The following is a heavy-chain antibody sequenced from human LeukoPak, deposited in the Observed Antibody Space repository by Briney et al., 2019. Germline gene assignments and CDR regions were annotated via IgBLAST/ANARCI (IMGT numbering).Heavy chain of an antibody. D-gene: IGHD3-22*01. Sequence: ASLKVSCKASGYTFTSYGISWVRQAPGQGLEWMGWISAYNGNTNYAQKLQGRVTMTTDTSTSTAYMELRSLRSDDTAVYYCATEESYYYDSSGLYYWGQGTLVTVSS. J-gene: IGHJ4*02. V-gene: IGHV1-18*01. CDR1: GYTFTSYG. CDR2: ISAYNGNT. CDR3: ATEESYYYDSSGLYY.